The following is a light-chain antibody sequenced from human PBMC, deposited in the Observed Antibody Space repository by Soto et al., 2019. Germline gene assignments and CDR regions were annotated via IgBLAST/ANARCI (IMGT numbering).Light chain of an antibody. J-gene: IGKJ5*01. Sequence: DIQMTQSPSSRSASVGDRVTITCRASQSISSYLNWYQQKPGKAPKLLIYDASNLETGVPSRFSGSGSGTDFTFTISSLQPEDIATYYCQQYDNPPITFGQGTRLEIK. CDR3: QQYDNPPIT. V-gene: IGKV1-33*01. CDR1: QSISSY. CDR2: DAS.